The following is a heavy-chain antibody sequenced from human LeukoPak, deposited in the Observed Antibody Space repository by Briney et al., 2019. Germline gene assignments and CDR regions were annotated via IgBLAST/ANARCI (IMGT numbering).Heavy chain of an antibody. Sequence: SVKVSCKASGGTFSSYAISWVRQAPGQGLEWMGGIIPIFGTANYAQKFQGRVTITTDESTSTAYMELSSLRSEDTAVYYCASTYYDSSGYPSDFDCWGQGTLVTVSS. J-gene: IGHJ4*02. D-gene: IGHD3-22*01. V-gene: IGHV1-69*05. CDR2: IIPIFGTA. CDR1: GGTFSSYA. CDR3: ASTYYDSSGYPSDFDC.